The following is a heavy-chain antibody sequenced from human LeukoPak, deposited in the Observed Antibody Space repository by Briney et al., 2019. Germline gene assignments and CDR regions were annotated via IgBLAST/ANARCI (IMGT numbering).Heavy chain of an antibody. CDR3: ARDSVLLWFGDTYYYMDV. CDR1: GGSISSYY. CDR2: IYTSGST. Sequence: SETLSLTCTVAGGSISSYYWSWIRQPAGKGLEWIGRIYTSGSTNYNPSLKSRVTMSVDTSKNQFSLKLSSVTAADTAVYYCARDSVLLWFGDTYYYMDVWGKGTTVTVSS. J-gene: IGHJ6*03. D-gene: IGHD3-10*01. V-gene: IGHV4-4*07.